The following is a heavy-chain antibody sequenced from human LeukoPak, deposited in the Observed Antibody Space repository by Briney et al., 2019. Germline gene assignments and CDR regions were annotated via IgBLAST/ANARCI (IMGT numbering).Heavy chain of an antibody. V-gene: IGHV3-64*01. Sequence: GGSLRLSCAASGFTFSNYAMHWVRQAPGKGLEYVSAISSNGGSTYYANSVKGRFTISRDNSKNTLYLQMGSLRAEDMAVYYCARGIVVVATSRAYYFDYWGQGTLVTVSS. CDR3: ARGIVVVATSRAYYFDY. CDR2: ISSNGGST. J-gene: IGHJ4*02. D-gene: IGHD2-15*01. CDR1: GFTFSNYA.